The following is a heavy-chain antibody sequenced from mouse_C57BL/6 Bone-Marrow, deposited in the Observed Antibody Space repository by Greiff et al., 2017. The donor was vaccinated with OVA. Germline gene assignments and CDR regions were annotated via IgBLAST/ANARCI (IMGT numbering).Heavy chain of an antibody. J-gene: IGHJ1*03. D-gene: IGHD1-1*01. CDR2: SRNKANDYTT. CDR1: GFTFSDFY. V-gene: IGHV7-1*01. CDR3: ARDADYYGSRGWYFDV. Sequence: EVKLMESGGGLVQSGRSLRLSCATSGFTFSDFYMEWVRQAPGKGLEWIAASRNKANDYTTEYSASVKGRFIVSRDTSQSILYLQMNALRAEDTAIYYCARDADYYGSRGWYFDVWGTGTTVTVSS.